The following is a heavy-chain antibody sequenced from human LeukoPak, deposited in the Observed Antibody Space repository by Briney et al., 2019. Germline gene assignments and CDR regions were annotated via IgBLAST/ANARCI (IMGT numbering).Heavy chain of an antibody. CDR2: ISGSGGST. V-gene: IGHV3-23*01. Sequence: GGSLRLSFAASVFTFSSYPMTWVRQAPGKGLEWVSAISGSGGSTYYADSVKGRFPISRDNSKNTLYLQMNSLRAEDTAVYYCAKSMAGTTDYWGQGTLVTVSS. J-gene: IGHJ4*02. CDR3: AKSMAGTTDY. D-gene: IGHD1-7*01. CDR1: VFTFSSYP.